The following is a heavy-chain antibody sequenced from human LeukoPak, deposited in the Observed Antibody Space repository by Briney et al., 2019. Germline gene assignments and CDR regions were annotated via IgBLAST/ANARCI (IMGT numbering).Heavy chain of an antibody. D-gene: IGHD7-27*01. J-gene: IGHJ4*02. CDR1: GFTFSSYA. Sequence: GGSLRLSCAASGFTFSSYAMTWVRQAPGKGLEWVSGISASGAGTYYADSVKGRFTISRDNSKNTLYLQMNSLRAEDRAVYYCAKDLVYGTGDRRAGDYFDHWGQGTLVTVSS. CDR2: ISASGAGT. V-gene: IGHV3-23*01. CDR3: AKDLVYGTGDRRAGDYFDH.